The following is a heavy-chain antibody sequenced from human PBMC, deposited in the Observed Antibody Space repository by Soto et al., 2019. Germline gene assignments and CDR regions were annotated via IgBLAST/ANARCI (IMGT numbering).Heavy chain of an antibody. CDR2: IWYDGSNK. V-gene: IGHV3-33*01. J-gene: IGHJ4*02. CDR1: GFTFSSYG. CDR3: AGDNRYYDSSGYPTY. Sequence: QVQLVESGGGVVQPGRSLRLSCAASGFTFSSYGMHWVRQAPGKGLEWVAVIWYDGSNKYYADSVKGRFTISRDNSKNTLYLQMNSLRAEDTAVYYCAGDNRYYDSSGYPTYWGQGTLVTVSS. D-gene: IGHD3-22*01.